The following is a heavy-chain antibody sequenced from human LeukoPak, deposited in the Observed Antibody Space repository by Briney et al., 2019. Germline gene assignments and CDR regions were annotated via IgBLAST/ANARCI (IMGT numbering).Heavy chain of an antibody. Sequence: SETLSLTCTVTGVSISSDSYYWSWIRQPAGKGLEWIGRIYTSGSTNYNPSLKSRVTMSVDTSKNQFSLKLTSVTAADTAVYYCARESSGCLHYWGQGTLVTVSS. CDR2: IYTSGST. J-gene: IGHJ4*02. CDR3: ARESSGCLHY. V-gene: IGHV4-61*02. D-gene: IGHD3-22*01. CDR1: GVSISSDSYY.